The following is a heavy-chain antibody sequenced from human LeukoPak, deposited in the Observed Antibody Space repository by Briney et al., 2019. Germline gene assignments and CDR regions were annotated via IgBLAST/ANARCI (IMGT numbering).Heavy chain of an antibody. V-gene: IGHV4-59*12. J-gene: IGHJ6*03. CDR1: GGSISSYY. Sequence: SETLSLTCTVSGGSISSYYWSWIRQPPGKGLEWIGYIYYSGSTNYKPSLKSRVTISVDTSKNQFSLKLSSVTAADTAVYYCASRPRYCSGGSCYSSHYFYYMDVWGKGTTVTISS. CDR2: IYYSGST. CDR3: ASRPRYCSGGSCYSSHYFYYMDV. D-gene: IGHD2-15*01.